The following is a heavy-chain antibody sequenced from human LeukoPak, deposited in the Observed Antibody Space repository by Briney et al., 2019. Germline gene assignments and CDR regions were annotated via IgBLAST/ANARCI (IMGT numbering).Heavy chain of an antibody. J-gene: IGHJ4*02. CDR1: GGSFSGYY. Sequence: SETLSLTCAVYGGSFSGYYWSWIRQPPGKGLEWIGEINHSGSTNYNPSLKSRVTISVDTSKNQFSLKLSSVTAADTAVYYCAGGNETLDYWGQGTLVTVSS. V-gene: IGHV4-34*01. CDR2: INHSGST. D-gene: IGHD1-1*01. CDR3: AGGNETLDY.